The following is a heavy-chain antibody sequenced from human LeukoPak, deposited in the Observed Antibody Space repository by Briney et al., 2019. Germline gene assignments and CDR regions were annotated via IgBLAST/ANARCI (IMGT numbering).Heavy chain of an antibody. CDR3: ARADSISWSIEGHYFDY. CDR2: IYYSGST. D-gene: IGHD6-13*01. CDR1: GGSISSSTDS. V-gene: IGHV4-39*07. J-gene: IGHJ4*02. Sequence: PSETLSLTCTVSGGSISSSTDSWGWIRQPPGKGLEWIGSIYYSGSTYYNPSLKSRVTISVDTSKNQFSLKLGSVTAADTAVYYCARADSISWSIEGHYFDYWGQGTLVTVSS.